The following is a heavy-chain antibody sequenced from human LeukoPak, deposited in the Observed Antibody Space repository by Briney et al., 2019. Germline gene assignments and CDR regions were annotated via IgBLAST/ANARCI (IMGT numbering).Heavy chain of an antibody. J-gene: IGHJ4*02. CDR1: GGSISSGGYS. Sequence: SETLSLTCAVSGGSISSGGYSWSWIRQPPGKGLEWIGYIYHSGSTYYNPSLKSRVTISVDRSKNQFSLKLSSVTAADTAVYYCARGLDYGGNSAFDYWGQGTLVTVSS. CDR3: ARGLDYGGNSAFDY. CDR2: IYHSGST. D-gene: IGHD4-23*01. V-gene: IGHV4-30-2*01.